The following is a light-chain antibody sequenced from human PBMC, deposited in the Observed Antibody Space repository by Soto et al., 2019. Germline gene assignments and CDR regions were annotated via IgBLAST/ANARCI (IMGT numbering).Light chain of an antibody. V-gene: IGLV2-23*01. J-gene: IGLJ3*02. Sequence: QSVLTQPASVSGSPGQSITISCTGTSSDVGPYNLVSWYQHHPGKVPQLIIYETTKRPSGVSNRFSGSKSGNTASLTISGAQAEDGASYPCSSYTGDYTLMFAGGTKLTVL. CDR1: SSDVGPYNL. CDR2: ETT. CDR3: SSYTGDYTLM.